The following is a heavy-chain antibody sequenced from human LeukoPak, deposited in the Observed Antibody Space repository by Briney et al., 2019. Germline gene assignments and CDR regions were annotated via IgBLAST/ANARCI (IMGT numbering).Heavy chain of an antibody. CDR1: GGSISSYY. J-gene: IGHJ4*02. V-gene: IGHV4-59*12. Sequence: SETLSLTCTVSGGSISSYYWSWIRQPPGKGLEWIGYIYYSGSTNYNPSLKSRVTISVDTSKNQFSLKLSSVTAADTAVYFCARGLSSTRRESDYWGQGTLVTVSS. D-gene: IGHD2-2*01. CDR2: IYYSGST. CDR3: ARGLSSTRRESDY.